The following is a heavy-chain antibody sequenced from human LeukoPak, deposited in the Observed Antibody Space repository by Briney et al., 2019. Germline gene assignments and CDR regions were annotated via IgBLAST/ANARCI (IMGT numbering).Heavy chain of an antibody. J-gene: IGHJ6*04. Sequence: GGSLRLSCAASGFTFSSYAMSWVRQAPGKGLEWVSAISGSGGSTYYADSAKGRFTISRDNSKNTLYLQMNSLRAEDTAVYYCAKRGVYYYYYGMDVWGKGNTVTVSS. CDR1: GFTFSSYA. CDR3: AKRGVYYYYYGMDV. V-gene: IGHV3-23*01. D-gene: IGHD3-16*01. CDR2: ISGSGGST.